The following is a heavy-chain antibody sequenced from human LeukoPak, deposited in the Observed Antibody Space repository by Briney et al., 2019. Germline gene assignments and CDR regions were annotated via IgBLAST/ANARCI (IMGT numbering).Heavy chain of an antibody. Sequence: NTGGSLRLSCVASGFNFSDYYMNWIRQSPGKGLEWISYMSSRSGIIYYADSVKGRFTISRDNARNSLYLQMNSLRVDDTAVYYCAGGLLEAQGWLQWLGTVYSMDVWGQGTPDTVSS. J-gene: IGHJ6*02. CDR3: AGGLLEAQGWLQWLGTVYSMDV. CDR1: GFNFSDYY. CDR2: MSSRSGII. D-gene: IGHD5-24*01. V-gene: IGHV3-11*01.